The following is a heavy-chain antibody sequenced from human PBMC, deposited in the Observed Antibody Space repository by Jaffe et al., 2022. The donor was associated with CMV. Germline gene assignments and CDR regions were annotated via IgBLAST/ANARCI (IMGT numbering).Heavy chain of an antibody. V-gene: IGHV4-39*01. CDR1: GGSGIRSSDY. CDR3: ARQKSRSGSWSWQVQGARRDSIGYYDHLGAFDF. CDR2: IHTSGTI. J-gene: IGHJ3*01. Sequence: QPQLQESGPGLVKPSETLSLICSVSGGSGIRSSDYWGWIRQPPGKGLEWVGSIHTSGTIFYNPSLRSRLTISVDTTTSKLSLTLYSVTAADTSVYYCARQKSRSGSWSWQVQGARRDSIGYYDHLGAFDFWGQGTAVTVSS. D-gene: IGHD3-22*01.